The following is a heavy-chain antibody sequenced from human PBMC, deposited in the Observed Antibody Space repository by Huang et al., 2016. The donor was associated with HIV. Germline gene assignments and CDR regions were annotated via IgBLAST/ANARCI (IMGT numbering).Heavy chain of an antibody. J-gene: IGHJ2*01. V-gene: IGHV4-34*01. D-gene: IGHD3-9*01. CDR3: VRGPRYVSADWYAHLRNYWFFDL. Sequence: QQQLQQWGAGLLKPSETLSLTCAVYGGSFTNYYWGWIRQPPGKGLEWIGEINNGVGTKYIPSLKRRVTISLDTSKNQVSLKLTSVSAADTAVYYCVRGPRYVSADWYAHLRNYWFFDLWGRGSLVSVSS. CDR1: GGSFTNYY. CDR2: INNGVGT.